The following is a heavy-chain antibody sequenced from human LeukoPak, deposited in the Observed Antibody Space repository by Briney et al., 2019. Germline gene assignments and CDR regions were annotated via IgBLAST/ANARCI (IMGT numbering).Heavy chain of an antibody. V-gene: IGHV3-21*01. CDR3: VRLRRNYDSSGYYYYYDY. CDR1: GFTFSSYT. Sequence: PGEPLRLSCVGSGFTFSSYTLSWVRQAPGKGLEWVSSISVRSNYIYYADSVRGRFSISRDDARNSLYLQMDSLRGDDTAVYYCVRLRRNYDSSGYYYYYDYWGQGTLVTVSS. CDR2: ISVRSNYI. D-gene: IGHD3-22*01. J-gene: IGHJ4*02.